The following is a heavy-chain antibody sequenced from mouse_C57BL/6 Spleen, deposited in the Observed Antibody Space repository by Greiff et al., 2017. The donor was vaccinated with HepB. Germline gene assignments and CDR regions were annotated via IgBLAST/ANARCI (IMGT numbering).Heavy chain of an antibody. V-gene: IGHV5-4*01. CDR3: ARYYGSSSYAMDY. CDR1: GFTFSSYA. J-gene: IGHJ4*01. Sequence: VQLKESGGGLVKPGGSLKLSCAASGFTFSSYAMSWVRQTPEKRLEWVATISDGGSYTYYPDNVKGRFTISRDNAKNNLYLQMSHLKSEDTAMYYCARYYGSSSYAMDYWGQGTSVTVSS. CDR2: ISDGGSYT. D-gene: IGHD1-1*01.